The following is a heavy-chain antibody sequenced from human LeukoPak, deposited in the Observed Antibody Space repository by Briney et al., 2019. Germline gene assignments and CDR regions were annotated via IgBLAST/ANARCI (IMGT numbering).Heavy chain of an antibody. CDR2: IYYSGST. Sequence: PSETLSLTCTVSGGSISSYYWSWIRQPPGKGLEWIGYIYYSGSTNYNPSLKSRVTISVDTSKNQFSLKVSSVTAADTAVYYCASNYYGSGSLDYWGQGNLVTVS. CDR3: ASNYYGSGSLDY. V-gene: IGHV4-59*08. D-gene: IGHD3-10*01. CDR1: GGSISSYY. J-gene: IGHJ4*02.